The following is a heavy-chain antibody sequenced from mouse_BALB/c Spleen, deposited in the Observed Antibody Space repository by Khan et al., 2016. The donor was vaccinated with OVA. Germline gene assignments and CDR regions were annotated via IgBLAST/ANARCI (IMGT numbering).Heavy chain of an antibody. D-gene: IGHD2-10*02. CDR2: ISYSGNT. V-gene: IGHV3-2*02. CDR3: ARVYGGGFDY. CDR1: GYSITSDYA. Sequence: EVQLQESGPGRVKPSQSLSLTCTVTGYSITSDYAWNWLRTFPGNKLVWMGYISYSGNTNYTPSLKRRISITGDTSKNQFFLQLNSVITEDTATYYCARVYGGGFDYWGQGTTLTVSS. J-gene: IGHJ2*01.